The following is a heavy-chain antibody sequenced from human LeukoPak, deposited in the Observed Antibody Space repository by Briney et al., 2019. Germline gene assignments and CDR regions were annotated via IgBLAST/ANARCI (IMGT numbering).Heavy chain of an antibody. CDR2: FDPEDGET. D-gene: IGHD3-22*01. Sequence: VSVKVSCKVSGYTLTELSMHWVRQAPGKGLEWMGGFDPEDGETIYAQKFQGRVTMTEDTSTDTAYMELSSLRSEDTAVYYCATREDYYDSSGQRLDYWGQGTLVTVSS. J-gene: IGHJ4*02. V-gene: IGHV1-24*01. CDR1: GYTLTELS. CDR3: ATREDYYDSSGQRLDY.